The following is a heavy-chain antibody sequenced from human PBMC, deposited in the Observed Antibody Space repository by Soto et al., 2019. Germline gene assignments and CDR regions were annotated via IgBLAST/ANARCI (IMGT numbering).Heavy chain of an antibody. V-gene: IGHV1-3*05. CDR2: INAGNGNT. CDR3: ARAVAVPADFDY. J-gene: IGHJ4*02. D-gene: IGHD6-19*01. Sequence: QVQLVQSGAEEKKPGASVKVSGKASGYTFTGYAMHWLRQAPGQRLEWMGWINAGNGNTKYSQKFQGRVTITRDTSASTAYMELSSLRSEDTAVYYCARAVAVPADFDYWGQGTLVTVSS. CDR1: GYTFTGYA.